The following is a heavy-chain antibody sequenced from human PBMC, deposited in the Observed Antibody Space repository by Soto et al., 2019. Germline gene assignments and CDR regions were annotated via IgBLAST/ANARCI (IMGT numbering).Heavy chain of an antibody. CDR3: ARDQGGPYSTSTLY. Sequence: VQLVESGGGLVKPGGSLRLSCAASGFTFSNAWMSWVRQAPGKGLEWVAVISYDGSNKYYADSVKGRFTISRDNSKNTLYLQMNSLRAEDTAVYYCARDQGGPYSTSTLYWGQGTLVTVSS. CDR1: GFTFSNAW. CDR2: ISYDGSNK. D-gene: IGHD6-13*01. V-gene: IGHV3-30-3*01. J-gene: IGHJ4*02.